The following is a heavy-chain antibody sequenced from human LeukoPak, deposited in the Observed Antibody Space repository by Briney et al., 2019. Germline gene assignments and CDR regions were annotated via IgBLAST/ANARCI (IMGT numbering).Heavy chain of an antibody. CDR3: ARDLYGGNSASWVDL. V-gene: IGHV3-33*01. D-gene: IGHD4-23*01. CDR1: GFTFKHYG. CDR2: IWYDGSNT. J-gene: IGHJ5*02. Sequence: GRSLRLSCGASGFTFKHYGMHWVRQAPGKGLERVAVIWYDGSNTFYADSVKGRFTISRDNSSNTLYLQVNSLRAEDTAVYYCARDLYGGNSASWVDLWGQGTLVTVSS.